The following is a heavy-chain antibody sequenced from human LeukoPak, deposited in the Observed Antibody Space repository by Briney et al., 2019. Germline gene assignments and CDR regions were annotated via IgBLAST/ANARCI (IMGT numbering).Heavy chain of an antibody. Sequence: KHGESLKISCKGSGYIFTSYWIGWVRQMPGKDLEWMGIIYPGDSDTRYSPSFQGQVTISADKSISTAYLQWSSLKASDTAIYYCASLYRVGAFHIWGQGTMVTVSS. CDR1: GYIFTSYW. J-gene: IGHJ3*02. D-gene: IGHD1-26*01. CDR2: IYPGDSDT. V-gene: IGHV5-51*01. CDR3: ASLYRVGAFHI.